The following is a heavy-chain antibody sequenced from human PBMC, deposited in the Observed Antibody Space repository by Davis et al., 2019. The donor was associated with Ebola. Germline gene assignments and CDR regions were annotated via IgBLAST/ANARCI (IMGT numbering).Heavy chain of an antibody. CDR1: GYTFTGYY. CDR3: ARGGSSSWYGYYYGMDV. CDR2: INPNSGGT. V-gene: IGHV1-2*04. J-gene: IGHJ6*02. Sequence: AASVKVSCKASGYTFTGYYMHWVRQAPGQGLEWMGWINPNSGGTNYAQKFQGWVTMTRDTSISTAYMELSRLRSDDTAVYYCARGGSSSWYGYYYGMDVWGQGTTVTVSS. D-gene: IGHD6-13*01.